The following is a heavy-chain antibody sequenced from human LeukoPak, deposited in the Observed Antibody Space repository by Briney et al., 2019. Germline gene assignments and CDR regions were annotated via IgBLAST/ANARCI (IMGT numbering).Heavy chain of an antibody. CDR1: GYSFNDYY. CDR3: ARDSSDILTGYYPF. CDR2: INPNSGRT. Sequence: ASVKVSCKTSGYSFNDYYLHWVRQAPGQGLEWMGWINPNSGRTHYAPKFQGRVTLTTDTSITTAYMELSSLISGDTALYYCARDSSDILTGYYPFWGQGTLVTVSS. V-gene: IGHV1-2*02. J-gene: IGHJ4*02. D-gene: IGHD3-9*01.